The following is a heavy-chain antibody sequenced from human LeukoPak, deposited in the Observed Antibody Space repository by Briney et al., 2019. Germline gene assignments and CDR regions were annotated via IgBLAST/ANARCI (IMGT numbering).Heavy chain of an antibody. D-gene: IGHD2-15*01. J-gene: IGHJ4*02. V-gene: IGHV4-34*01. CDR2: INHSGST. CDR1: GGSFSGYY. Sequence: PSETLSLTCAVYGGSFSGYYWSWIRQPPGKGLEWIGEINHSGSTNYNPSLKSRVTISVDTSKNQFSLKLSSVTAADTAVYYCARDPRIGYCSGGTCSFLDYWGQGTLVTVSS. CDR3: ARDPRIGYCSGGTCSFLDY.